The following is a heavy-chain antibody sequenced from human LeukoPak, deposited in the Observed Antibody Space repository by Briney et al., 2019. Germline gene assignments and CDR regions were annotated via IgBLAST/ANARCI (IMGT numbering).Heavy chain of an antibody. V-gene: IGHV3-21*01. Sequence: GGSLRLSCAASGFTFSSYSMNWVRQAPGKGLEWVSSISSGGSYIYYADSVKGRFTISRDNAKKLLYLQMNSLRAEDTAVYFCAREEPMVVTPEGEFDYWGQGTLVTVSS. J-gene: IGHJ4*02. D-gene: IGHD4-23*01. CDR1: GFTFSSYS. CDR2: ISSGGSYI. CDR3: AREEPMVVTPEGEFDY.